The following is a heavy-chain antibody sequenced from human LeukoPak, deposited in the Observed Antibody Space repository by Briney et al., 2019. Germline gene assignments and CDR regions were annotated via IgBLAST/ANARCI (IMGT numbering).Heavy chain of an antibody. Sequence: SETVSLTCTVSGGSISSGDYYWNWIRQPPGKGLEWIGSIYHSGSTYYNPSLKSRVTISVDTSKNQFSLKLSSVTAVDTAVYYCARTRGGSGWYEANWFDPWGQGTLVTVSS. V-gene: IGHV4-39*07. CDR2: IYHSGST. CDR1: GGSISSGDYY. CDR3: ARTRGGSGWYEANWFDP. J-gene: IGHJ5*02. D-gene: IGHD6-19*01.